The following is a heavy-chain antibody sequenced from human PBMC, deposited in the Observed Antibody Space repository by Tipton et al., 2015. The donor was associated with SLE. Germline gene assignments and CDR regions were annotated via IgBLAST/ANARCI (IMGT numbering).Heavy chain of an antibody. CDR1: GGSISSSSYY. Sequence: TLSLTCTVSGGSISSSSYYWGWIRQPPGKGLEWIGSIYYSGSTYYNPSLKSRVTISVDTSKNQFSLKLSSVTAADTAVYYCARKGYCSSTSCLGWFGPWGQGTLVTVSS. J-gene: IGHJ5*02. CDR3: ARKGYCSSTSCLGWFGP. D-gene: IGHD2-2*01. CDR2: IYYSGST. V-gene: IGHV4-39*07.